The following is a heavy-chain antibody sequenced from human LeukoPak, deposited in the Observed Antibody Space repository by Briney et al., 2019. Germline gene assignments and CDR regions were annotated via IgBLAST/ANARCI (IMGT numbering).Heavy chain of an antibody. Sequence: SETLSLTCTVSGGSISSYYWSWIRQPPGKGLEWIGYIYYSGSTNYNPSLKSRVTISVDTSKNQFSLKLSSVTAADTAVYYCARGGNFIAALAIFDYWGQGTLVTVSS. D-gene: IGHD1-1*01. CDR1: GGSISSYY. J-gene: IGHJ4*02. CDR2: IYYSGST. V-gene: IGHV4-59*01. CDR3: ARGGNFIAALAIFDY.